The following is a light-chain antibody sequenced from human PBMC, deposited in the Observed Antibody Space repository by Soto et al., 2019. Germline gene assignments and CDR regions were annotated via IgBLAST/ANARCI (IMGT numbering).Light chain of an antibody. CDR1: QSVSSSY. Sequence: EIVLTQSPGTLSLSPGERATLSCRASQSVSSSYLAWYQQKPGQAPRLLIQGVSSRATGIPDRFSGSGSGTDFTLTISRLEPGDFAVYYCQQYGSSPYTSGQGTKVEIK. CDR2: GVS. V-gene: IGKV3-20*01. J-gene: IGKJ2*01. CDR3: QQYGSSPYT.